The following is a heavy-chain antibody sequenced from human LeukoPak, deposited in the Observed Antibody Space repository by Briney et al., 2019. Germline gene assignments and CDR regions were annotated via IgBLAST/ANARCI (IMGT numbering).Heavy chain of an antibody. CDR3: ARRSDKTPANYFDY. J-gene: IGHJ4*02. CDR2: INHSGST. CDR1: GGSFSGYY. Sequence: QSSETLSLTCAVYGGSFSGYYWSWIRQPPGKGLEWIGEINHSGSTNYNPSLKSRVTISVDTSKNQFSLKLSSVTAADTAVYYCARRSDKTPANYFDYWGQGTLVTVSS. V-gene: IGHV4-34*01. D-gene: IGHD2-15*01.